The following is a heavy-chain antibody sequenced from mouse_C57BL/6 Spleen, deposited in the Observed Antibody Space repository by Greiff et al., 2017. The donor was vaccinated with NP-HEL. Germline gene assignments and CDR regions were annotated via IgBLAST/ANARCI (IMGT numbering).Heavy chain of an antibody. CDR3: AIGNYYGSSYWYFDV. Sequence: QVQLQQPGAELVKPGASVKVSCKASGYTFTSYWMHWVKQRPGQGLEWIGRIHPSDSDTNYNQKFKGKATLTVDKSSSTAYMQLGSLTSEDSAVYYCAIGNYYGSSYWYFDVWGTGTTVTVSS. D-gene: IGHD1-1*01. CDR1: GYTFTSYW. V-gene: IGHV1-74*01. J-gene: IGHJ1*03. CDR2: IHPSDSDT.